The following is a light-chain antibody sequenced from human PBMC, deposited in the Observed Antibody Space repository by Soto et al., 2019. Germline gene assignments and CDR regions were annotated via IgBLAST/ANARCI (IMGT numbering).Light chain of an antibody. V-gene: IGLV1-47*01. CDR3: AAWDDSLSGVV. CDR1: SSNIGNNY. CDR2: RNN. Sequence: QSVLTQPPSASGTPGQRVTTSCSGTSSNIGNNYGCWYQHLPGTAPKLLIYRNNQRPSGVPDRFSGSKSGTSASLAISGLRSDDEADYYCAAWDDSLSGVVFGGGTKLTVL. J-gene: IGLJ2*01.